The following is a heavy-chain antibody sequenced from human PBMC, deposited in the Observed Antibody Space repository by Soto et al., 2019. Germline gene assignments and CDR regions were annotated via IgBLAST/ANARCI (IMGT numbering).Heavy chain of an antibody. V-gene: IGHV3-30-3*01. CDR1: GFTFSSYA. CDR3: ARDILTGSYYFDY. Sequence: QVQLVEFGGGVVQPGRSLRLSCAASGFTFSSYAMHWVRQAPGKGLEWVAVISYDGSNKYYADSVKGRFTISRDNSKNTLYLQMNSLRAEDTAVYYCARDILTGSYYFDYWGQGTLVTVSS. D-gene: IGHD3-9*01. J-gene: IGHJ4*02. CDR2: ISYDGSNK.